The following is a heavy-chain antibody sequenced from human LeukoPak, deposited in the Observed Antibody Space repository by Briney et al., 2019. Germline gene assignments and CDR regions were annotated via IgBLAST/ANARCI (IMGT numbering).Heavy chain of an antibody. V-gene: IGHV3-74*01. CDR1: GNYW. CDR3: ARQWLGIDY. CDR2: INSDGSWT. J-gene: IGHJ4*02. D-gene: IGHD6-19*01. Sequence: GGSLRLSCAASGNYWMHWVRQAPGKGLVWVSHINSDGSWTSYADSVKGRFTISKDNPKNTVYLQMNSLRAEDTAVYYCARQWLGIDYWGQGTLVTVSS.